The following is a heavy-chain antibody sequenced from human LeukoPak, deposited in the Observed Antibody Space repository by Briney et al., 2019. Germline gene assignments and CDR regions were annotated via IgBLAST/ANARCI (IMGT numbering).Heavy chain of an antibody. CDR1: GGSISSYY. V-gene: IGHV4-59*01. Sequence: TSETLSLTCTVSGGSISSYYWSWFRQSPGKGLEWIGYIYYSGSTNYNPSLKSRVTISVDTSKNQFSLKLSSVTAADTAVYYCARGSSSINYYGMDVWGQGTTVTVSS. D-gene: IGHD6-6*01. J-gene: IGHJ6*02. CDR3: ARGSSSINYYGMDV. CDR2: IYYSGST.